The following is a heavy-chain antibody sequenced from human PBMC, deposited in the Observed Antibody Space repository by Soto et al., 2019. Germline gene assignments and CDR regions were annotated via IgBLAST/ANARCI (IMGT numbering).Heavy chain of an antibody. CDR1: GFTFSSYS. J-gene: IGHJ3*02. D-gene: IGHD2-2*01. CDR2: ISSSSSYI. V-gene: IGHV3-21*01. Sequence: GGSLRLSCAASGFTFSSYSMNWVRQAPGKGLEWVSSISSSSSYIYYADSVKGRFTISRDNAKNSLYLQMNSLRAEDTAVYYCAREVGYCSSTSCYGDGAFDIWGQGTMVTVSS. CDR3: AREVGYCSSTSCYGDGAFDI.